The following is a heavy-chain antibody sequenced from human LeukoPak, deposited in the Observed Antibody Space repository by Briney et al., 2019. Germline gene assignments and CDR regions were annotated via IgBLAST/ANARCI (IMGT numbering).Heavy chain of an antibody. V-gene: IGHV4-59*12. CDR1: GGSISTYY. CDR3: ARSGSWRFDY. CDR2: IYYSGST. Sequence: PWETLSLTCTVSGGSISTYYWTWIRQPPGKGLEWIGCIYYSGSTNYNPSLRGRDTISLDTSKNQFSLQLNSVPPEDTAVYYCARSGSWRFDYWGQGTLVTVSS. D-gene: IGHD1-26*01. J-gene: IGHJ4*02.